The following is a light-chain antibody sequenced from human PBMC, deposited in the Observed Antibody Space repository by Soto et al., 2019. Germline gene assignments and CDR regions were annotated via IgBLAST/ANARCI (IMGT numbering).Light chain of an antibody. J-gene: IGKJ4*01. CDR3: QQYNDWVT. Sequence: EIVMTQSPATLSVSPGERATLSCRASQSVSSNLVWYQQKPGQAPRLLIYGASTRATGIPARFSGSGSGTEFTLTISSLQSEDFAVYYCQQYNDWVTFGGGTKVEI. CDR1: QSVSSN. V-gene: IGKV3-15*01. CDR2: GAS.